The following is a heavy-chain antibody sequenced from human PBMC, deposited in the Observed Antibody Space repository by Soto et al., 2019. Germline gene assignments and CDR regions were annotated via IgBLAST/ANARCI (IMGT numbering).Heavy chain of an antibody. CDR3: ARGVDAGVDY. CDR1: GYTFSVYD. D-gene: IGHD2-15*01. J-gene: IGHJ4*02. V-gene: IGHV1-8*01. Sequence: QVQLVQSGAEVKKPGASVKVSCKASGYTFSVYDINWVRQAAGQGLEWMGYMSPNSGNTASAQKFQGRVTMTRDTSIGTAYMELSSLTSEDTAVYYCARGVDAGVDYWGQGTLVTVSS. CDR2: MSPNSGNT.